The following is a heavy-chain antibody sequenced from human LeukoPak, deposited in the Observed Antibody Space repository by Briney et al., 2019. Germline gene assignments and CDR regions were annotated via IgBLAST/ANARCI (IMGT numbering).Heavy chain of an antibody. D-gene: IGHD3-22*01. J-gene: IGHJ4*02. CDR1: GFTFSSYA. Sequence: GGSLRLSCAASGFTFSSYAMSWVRQAPGKGLEWVSAISGSGGSTFYADSVKGRFTISRDNSKNTLYLQMKSPRAEDTAVYYCAIVITTFPGFDYWGQGTLVTVSS. CDR2: ISGSGGST. CDR3: AIVITTFPGFDY. V-gene: IGHV3-23*01.